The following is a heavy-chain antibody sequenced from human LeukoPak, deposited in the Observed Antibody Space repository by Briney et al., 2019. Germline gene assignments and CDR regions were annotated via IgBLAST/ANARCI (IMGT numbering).Heavy chain of an antibody. Sequence: SETLSLTCAVYGGSFSGYCWSWIRQPPGKGLEWIGEINHSGSTNYNPSLKSRVTISVGTSKNQFSLKLSSVTAADTAVYYCARVMITMVRGVKGFDPWGQGTLVTVSS. CDR1: GGSFSGYC. V-gene: IGHV4-34*01. CDR3: ARVMITMVRGVKGFDP. D-gene: IGHD3-10*01. CDR2: INHSGST. J-gene: IGHJ5*02.